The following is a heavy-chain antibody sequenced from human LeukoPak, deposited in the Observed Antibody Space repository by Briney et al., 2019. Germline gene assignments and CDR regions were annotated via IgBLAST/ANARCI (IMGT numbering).Heavy chain of an antibody. D-gene: IGHD3-9*01. Sequence: PGGSLRLSCAASGFTVSGSYMGWVRQTPGKGLEWVSTIYSGGNTYYAPSVKGRFTISRDNSNNTVFLQMNSLRAEDTAVYYCTRDLSVLRYSFYSGVDVWGQGTTVTVSS. CDR1: GFTVSGSY. J-gene: IGHJ6*02. V-gene: IGHV3-53*01. CDR3: TRDLSVLRYSFYSGVDV. CDR2: IYSGGNT.